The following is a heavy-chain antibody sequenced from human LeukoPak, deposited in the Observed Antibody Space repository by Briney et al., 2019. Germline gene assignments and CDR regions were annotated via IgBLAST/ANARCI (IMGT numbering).Heavy chain of an antibody. Sequence: GESLQISCKASGYSFTTHWIGWVRQMPGKGLEWMGIIYPGDSDTRYSPSFQGQVTISADKSISTAYLQWSSLKASDTAMYYCAVQWTMRTIDYWGQGTLVTVSS. CDR3: AVQWTMRTIDY. CDR2: IYPGDSDT. D-gene: IGHD4/OR15-4a*01. V-gene: IGHV5-51*01. J-gene: IGHJ4*02. CDR1: GYSFTTHW.